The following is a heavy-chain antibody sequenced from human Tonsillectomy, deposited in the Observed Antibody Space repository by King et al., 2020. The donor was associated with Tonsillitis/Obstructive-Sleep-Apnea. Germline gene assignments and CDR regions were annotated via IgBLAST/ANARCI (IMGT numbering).Heavy chain of an antibody. D-gene: IGHD2-2*01. CDR3: ARDQDMGGIIVIPAAVDY. J-gene: IGHJ4*02. CDR1: GDSVSSNSAA. CDR2: TYYRSKRYS. V-gene: IGHV6-1*01. Sequence: QLQESGPGLVKPSQTLSLTCAISGDSVSSNSAAWDWIRQSPSRGLEWLGRTYYRSKRYSDYAVSVKSRISINPDTSKNQFSLQLNSVTPVDTAVYYCARDQDMGGIIVIPAAVDYWGQGTLVTVSS.